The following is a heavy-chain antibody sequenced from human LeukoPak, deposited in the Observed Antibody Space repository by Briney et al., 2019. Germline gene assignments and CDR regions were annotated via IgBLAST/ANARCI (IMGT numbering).Heavy chain of an antibody. Sequence: GRSLRLSCAASGFTFDDYAMHWVRQAPGKGLEWVSGISWNSGSIGYADSVKGRFTISRDNAKNSLYLQMNSLRAEDTALYYCAKDAGYSGYYYYYGMDVWGQGTTVTVSS. J-gene: IGHJ6*02. CDR2: ISWNSGSI. D-gene: IGHD5-12*01. CDR3: AKDAGYSGYYYYYGMDV. V-gene: IGHV3-9*01. CDR1: GFTFDDYA.